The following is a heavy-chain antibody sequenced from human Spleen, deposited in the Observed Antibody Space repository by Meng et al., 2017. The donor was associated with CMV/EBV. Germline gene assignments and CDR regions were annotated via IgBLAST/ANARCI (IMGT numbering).Heavy chain of an antibody. CDR1: GFTFSSYG. V-gene: IGHV3-30*18. J-gene: IGHJ4*02. D-gene: IGHD6-19*01. CDR2: ISYDGSNK. CDR3: AKDLYQVAGGSYYFDY. Sequence: GFTFSSYGMHWVRQAPGKGLEWVAVISYDGSNKYYADSVKGRFTISRDNSKNTLYLQMNSLRAEDTAVYYCAKDLYQVAGGSYYFDYWGQGTLVTVSS.